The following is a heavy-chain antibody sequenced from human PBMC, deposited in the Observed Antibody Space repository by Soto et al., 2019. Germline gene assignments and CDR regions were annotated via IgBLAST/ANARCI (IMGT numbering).Heavy chain of an antibody. D-gene: IGHD3-22*01. CDR2: IYYSGST. V-gene: IGHV4-30-4*01. CDR3: ARGLSYYYDSSGYYYYLDY. J-gene: IGHJ4*02. CDR1: GGSISSGDYY. Sequence: QVQLQESGPGLVKPSQTLSLTCTVSGGSISSGDYYWSWIRQPPGKGLGWIGYIYYSGSTYYNPSLKSRVTISVDTSKNQFSLKLSSVTAADTAVYYCARGLSYYYDSSGYYYYLDYWGQGTLVTVSS.